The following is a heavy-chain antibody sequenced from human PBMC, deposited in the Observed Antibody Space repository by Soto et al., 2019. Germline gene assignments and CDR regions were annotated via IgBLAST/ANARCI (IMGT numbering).Heavy chain of an antibody. CDR1: GFIFNDYY. J-gene: IGHJ6*02. Sequence: QEQLVESGGGLVKPGGSLRLSCAASGFIFNDYYMSWIRQAPGKGLEWVVYISSGASTISYADSVKGRFTISRDNTKNLLYLQMNSLRAEDTAVYYCARDLKAVVNHIHYNHYGLDVWGQGTTVTVSS. D-gene: IGHD3-22*01. CDR2: ISSGASTI. CDR3: ARDLKAVVNHIHYNHYGLDV. V-gene: IGHV3-11*01.